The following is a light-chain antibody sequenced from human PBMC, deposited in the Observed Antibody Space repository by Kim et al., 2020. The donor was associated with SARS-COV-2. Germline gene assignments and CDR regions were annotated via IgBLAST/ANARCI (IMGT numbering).Light chain of an antibody. CDR2: GRN. CDR1: SLRNYY. V-gene: IGLV3-19*01. CDR3: NARDSSNNHV. Sequence: VALGQTVRITCQGDSLRNYYPSWFQQKPRQAPILVISGRNNRPSGFPSRFVGPSSGNTAYLTIIGAQAEDEADYYCNARDSSNNHVFGGGTQLTVL. J-gene: IGLJ2*01.